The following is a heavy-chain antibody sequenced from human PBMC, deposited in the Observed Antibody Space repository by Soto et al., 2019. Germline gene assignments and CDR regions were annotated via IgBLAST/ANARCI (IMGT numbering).Heavy chain of an antibody. CDR3: AMVDVYVTPSPQDV. D-gene: IGHD3-16*01. Sequence: QVQLVQSRAEVKNPGASVKVSCKASGYSFTRYGIAWARQAPGQGLEWMGWINTYNGNTNYAQNLHGRVTLTNDTSTSTAYMDLTSLRSNDTAIYYCAMVDVYVTPSPQDVWGQGTTVIVSS. J-gene: IGHJ6*02. CDR2: INTYNGNT. V-gene: IGHV1-18*01. CDR1: GYSFTRYG.